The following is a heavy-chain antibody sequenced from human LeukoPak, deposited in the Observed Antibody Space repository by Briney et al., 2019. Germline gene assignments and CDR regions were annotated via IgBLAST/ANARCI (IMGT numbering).Heavy chain of an antibody. CDR1: GITFSSYG. J-gene: IGHJ4*02. Sequence: GGSLRLSCAASGITFSSYGMHWVRQAPGKGLEWVANIKQNGSEKYYVDSVKGRFTVSRDNAKNSLYLQMNSLRVEDTAVYYCARDPRTVRIWGQGTLVTVSS. CDR2: IKQNGSEK. V-gene: IGHV3-7*01. D-gene: IGHD1-1*01. CDR3: ARDPRTVRI.